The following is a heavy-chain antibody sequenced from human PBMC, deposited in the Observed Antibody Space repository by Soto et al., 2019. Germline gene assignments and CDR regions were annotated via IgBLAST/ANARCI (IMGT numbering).Heavy chain of an antibody. Sequence: PVGSLRLSCAASGFTFSNYGMGWVRQAPGKGLEWVSSISGSGGSTYYADSVKGRFTISRDNSKNTLYLHMNSLRAEDTAVYYCAKLVPAAGTAYRAQRNLVTGSS. CDR1: GFTFSNYG. CDR3: AKLVPAAGTAY. J-gene: IGHJ4*02. V-gene: IGHV3-23*01. D-gene: IGHD6-13*01. CDR2: ISGSGGST.